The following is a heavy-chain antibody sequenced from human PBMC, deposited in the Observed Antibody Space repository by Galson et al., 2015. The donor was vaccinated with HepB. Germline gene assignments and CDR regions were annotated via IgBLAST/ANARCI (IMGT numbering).Heavy chain of an antibody. CDR1: GFTFDTYA. Sequence: SLRLSCAASGFTFDTYAMSWVRQAPGKGLEWVSGISGAGDNTYYADAVRGRFTISRDNSKNTVYLQMISLRDVDTAMYYCAKGAEFDMGSEKSTTFDYWGRGTLVTVSS. CDR2: ISGAGDNT. CDR3: AKGAEFDMGSEKSTTFDY. D-gene: IGHD3-10*01. V-gene: IGHV3-23*01. J-gene: IGHJ4*02.